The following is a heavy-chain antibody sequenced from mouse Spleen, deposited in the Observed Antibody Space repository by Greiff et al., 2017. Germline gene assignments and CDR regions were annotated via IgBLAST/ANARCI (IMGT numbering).Heavy chain of an antibody. D-gene: IGHD2-1*01. J-gene: IGHJ3*01. CDR2: ISSGGGNT. CDR3: ARPNYGNYVWFAY. V-gene: IGHV5-9-3*01. Sequence: EVHLVESGGGLVKLGGSLKLSCAASGFTFSSYAMSWVRQTPEKRLEWVATISSGGGNTYYPDSVKGRFTISRDNAKNTLYLQMSSLKSEDTAMYYCARPNYGNYVWFAYWGQGTLVTVSA. CDR1: GFTFSSYA.